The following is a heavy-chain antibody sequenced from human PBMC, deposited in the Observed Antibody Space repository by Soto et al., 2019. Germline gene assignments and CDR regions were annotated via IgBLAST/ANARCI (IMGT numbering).Heavy chain of an antibody. V-gene: IGHV3-30*18. D-gene: IGHD3-10*01. Sequence: QVQLVESGGGVVQPGRSLRLSCAASGFTFSSYGMHWVRQAPGKGLEWVAVISYDGSNKYYADSVKGRFTISRDNSKNTLYLQMNSLRAEDTAVYYCAKEPYYYGSGSRNYGMDVWGQGTTVTVSS. CDR1: GFTFSSYG. J-gene: IGHJ6*02. CDR3: AKEPYYYGSGSRNYGMDV. CDR2: ISYDGSNK.